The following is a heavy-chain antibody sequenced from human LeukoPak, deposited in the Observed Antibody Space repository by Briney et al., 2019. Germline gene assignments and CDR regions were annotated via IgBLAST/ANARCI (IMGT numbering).Heavy chain of an antibody. Sequence: PSETLSLTCTVSGGSISSYYWSWIRQPPGKGLEWIGYIYYSGSTNYNPSLKSRVTILVDTSKNQFSLKLSSVTAADTAVYYCARAPPVVVVAAAPTSYWYFDLWGRGTLVTVSS. CDR1: GGSISSYY. J-gene: IGHJ2*01. CDR3: ARAPPVVVVAAAPTSYWYFDL. D-gene: IGHD2-15*01. CDR2: IYYSGST. V-gene: IGHV4-59*01.